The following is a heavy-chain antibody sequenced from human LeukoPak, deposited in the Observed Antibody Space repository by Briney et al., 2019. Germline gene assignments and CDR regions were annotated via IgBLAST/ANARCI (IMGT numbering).Heavy chain of an antibody. Sequence: PSETLSLTCTVSGGSISSYYWSWIRQPPGKGLEWIGYIYYSGSTYYNPSLKSRVTISVDTSKNQFSLKLSSVTAADTAVYYCARESRQILRYFDWSAGDWFDPWGQGTLVTVSS. CDR1: GGSISSYY. V-gene: IGHV4-4*08. J-gene: IGHJ5*02. CDR3: ARESRQILRYFDWSAGDWFDP. CDR2: IYYSGST. D-gene: IGHD3-9*01.